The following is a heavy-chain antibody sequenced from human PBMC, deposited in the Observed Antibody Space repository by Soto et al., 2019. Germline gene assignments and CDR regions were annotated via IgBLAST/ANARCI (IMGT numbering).Heavy chain of an antibody. V-gene: IGHV3-33*01. CDR2: IWYDRSNK. D-gene: IGHD6-13*01. CDR1: GFTFSSYG. CDR3: ARDWGLAAAGTDSPDY. Sequence: QVQLVESGGGVVQPGRSLRLSCAASGFTFSSYGMHWVRQAPGKGLEWVAVIWYDRSNKYYADSVKGRFTISRDNSKNTLYLQMNSLRAEDTAVYYCARDWGLAAAGTDSPDYWGQGTLVTVSS. J-gene: IGHJ4*02.